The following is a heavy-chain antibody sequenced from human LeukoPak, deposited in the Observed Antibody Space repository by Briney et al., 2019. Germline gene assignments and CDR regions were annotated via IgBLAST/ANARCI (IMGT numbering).Heavy chain of an antibody. CDR2: ISSSSSTI. Sequence: GGSLRLSCAASGFTFSSYSMNWVRQAPGKGLEWVSYISSSSSTIYYADSVKGRFNISRDNAKNSLYLQMNSLRAEDTAVYYCARGREVAAAGYFDYWGQGTLVTVSS. J-gene: IGHJ4*02. CDR1: GFTFSSYS. V-gene: IGHV3-48*01. D-gene: IGHD6-13*01. CDR3: ARGREVAAAGYFDY.